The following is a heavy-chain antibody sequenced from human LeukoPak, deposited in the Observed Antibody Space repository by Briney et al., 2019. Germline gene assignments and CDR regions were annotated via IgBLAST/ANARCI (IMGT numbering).Heavy chain of an antibody. J-gene: IGHJ4*02. D-gene: IGHD3-10*01. CDR2: IRSKAYGGTT. CDR1: GFTFGDYA. V-gene: IGHV3-49*03. Sequence: GGSLRLSCTASGFTFGDYAMSWFRQAPGKGLEWVGFIRSKAYGGTTEYAASVKGRFTISRDDSKSIAYLQMNSLKTEDAAVYYCTRDRNERITMVRGVIWGQGTLVTVSS. CDR3: TRDRNERITMVRGVI.